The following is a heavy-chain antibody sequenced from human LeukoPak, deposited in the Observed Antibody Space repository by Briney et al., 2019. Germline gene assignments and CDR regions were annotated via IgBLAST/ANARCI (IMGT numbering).Heavy chain of an antibody. D-gene: IGHD3-3*01. CDR1: GFTFSSYA. V-gene: IGHV3-30-3*01. CDR3: ARESLTISGEYDY. Sequence: GGSLRLSCAASGFTFSSYAMHWVRQAPGKGLEWVAVISYDGSNKYYADSVKGRFTISRDNSKNTLYLQMNSLRAEDTAVYYCARESLTISGEYDYWGQGTLVTVSS. CDR2: ISYDGSNK. J-gene: IGHJ4*02.